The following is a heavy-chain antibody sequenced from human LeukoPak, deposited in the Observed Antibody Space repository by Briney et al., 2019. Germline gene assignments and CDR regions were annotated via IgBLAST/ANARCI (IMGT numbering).Heavy chain of an antibody. CDR2: ISSSGRYI. CDR1: GFTFSNYE. J-gene: IGHJ3*02. D-gene: IGHD1-26*01. V-gene: IGHV3-48*03. CDR3: ARDRDGSYYYDAFDI. Sequence: PGGSLRLSCAASGFTFSNYEMKWVRQAPGKGLEWLSYISSSGRYIYYAASVKGRFNISRNNAKNSLSLQMNSLRAEDTAVYYCARDRDGSYYYDAFDIWGQGTMVTVSS.